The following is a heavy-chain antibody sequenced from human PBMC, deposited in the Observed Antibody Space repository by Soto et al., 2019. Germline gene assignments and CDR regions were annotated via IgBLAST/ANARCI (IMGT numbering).Heavy chain of an antibody. Sequence: GGSLRLSCTASGFTFGDYAMSWVRQAPGKGLEWVGFIRSKAYGGTTEYAASVKGRFTISRDDSKSIAYLQMNSLKTEDTAVYYCTRDHSGWYGYYFDYWGQGTLVTVSS. CDR3: TRDHSGWYGYYFDY. V-gene: IGHV3-49*04. CDR2: IRSKAYGGTT. CDR1: GFTFGDYA. J-gene: IGHJ4*02. D-gene: IGHD6-19*01.